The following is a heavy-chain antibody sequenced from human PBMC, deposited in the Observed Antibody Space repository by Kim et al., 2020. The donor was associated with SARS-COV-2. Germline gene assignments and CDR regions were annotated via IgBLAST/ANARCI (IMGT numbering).Heavy chain of an antibody. V-gene: IGHV1-69*01. CDR3: ARDKDGSGTFDY. J-gene: IGHJ4*02. D-gene: IGHD3-10*01. Sequence: NYAQKFQGRVTITADESTRTAYMGLSSRRSEDTAMYYGARDKDGSGTFDYWGQGTLVTVSS.